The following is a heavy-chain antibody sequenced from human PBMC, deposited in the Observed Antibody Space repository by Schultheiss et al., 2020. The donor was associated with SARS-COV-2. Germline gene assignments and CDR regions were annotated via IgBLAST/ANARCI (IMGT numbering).Heavy chain of an antibody. CDR2: ISYDGSNK. V-gene: IGHV3-30*04. CDR3: ARGLRSGYRTVDY. D-gene: IGHD3-3*01. J-gene: IGHJ4*02. Sequence: GGSLRLSCAASGFTFSSYAMHWVRQAPGKGLEWVAVISYDGSNKYYADSMKGRFTISRDNSKNTLYLQMNSLRAEDTAVYYCARGLRSGYRTVDYWGQGTLVTVSS. CDR1: GFTFSSYA.